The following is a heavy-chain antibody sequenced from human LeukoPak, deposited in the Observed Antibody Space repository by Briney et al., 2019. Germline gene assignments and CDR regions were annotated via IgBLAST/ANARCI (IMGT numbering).Heavy chain of an antibody. CDR1: GYTFTNYG. Sequence: ASVKVSCKASGYTFTNYGITWVRQAPGQGLEWMGWISGYQGSTKYAQNFQGRVTMTIDTSTSTAYMDLRSLRSGDTAIYFCARSDLRTITAVLFNCCGQGTLVAVSS. J-gene: IGHJ4*02. D-gene: IGHD5-24*01. CDR2: ISGYQGST. V-gene: IGHV1-18*01. CDR3: ARSDLRTITAVLFNC.